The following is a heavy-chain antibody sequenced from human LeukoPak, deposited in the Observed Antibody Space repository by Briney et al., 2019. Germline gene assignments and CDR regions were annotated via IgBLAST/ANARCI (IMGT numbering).Heavy chain of an antibody. CDR2: IIPILGIA. Sequence: GASVKVSCKASGGTFSSYAISWVRQAPGQGLEWMGRIIPILGIANYAQKFQGRVTITADKSTSTAYMELSSLRSEDTAVYYCARAFYDGSGYYYFGFDYWGQGTLVTVS. J-gene: IGHJ4*02. CDR1: GGTFSSYA. V-gene: IGHV1-69*04. D-gene: IGHD3-22*01. CDR3: ARAFYDGSGYYYFGFDY.